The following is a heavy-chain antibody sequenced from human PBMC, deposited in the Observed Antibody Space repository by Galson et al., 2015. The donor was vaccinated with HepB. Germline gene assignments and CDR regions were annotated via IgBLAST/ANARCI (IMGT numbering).Heavy chain of an antibody. CDR2: INPSGGRT. J-gene: IGHJ3*02. CDR3: ATIRVGSCIPTSCKADDFDI. V-gene: IGHV1-46*01. CDR1: GYTFSTYY. D-gene: IGHD2-2*01. Sequence: SVKVSCKASGYTFSTYYIHWVRQAPGQGLEWMGLINPSGGRTNYARKFQDRVTMTRDTSTSTVYLQLSSLRPEDTAVYYCATIRVGSCIPTSCKADDFDIWGQGTMVTVSS.